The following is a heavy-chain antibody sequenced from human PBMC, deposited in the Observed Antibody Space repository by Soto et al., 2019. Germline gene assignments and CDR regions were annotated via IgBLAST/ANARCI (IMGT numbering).Heavy chain of an antibody. V-gene: IGHV3-7*01. D-gene: IGHD2-8*02. CDR2: INRDGSEK. Sequence: EVQLVESGGGLVQPGGSLRLSCAASAFTFSSYFMTWVRQAPGKGLEWVANINRDGSEKNYVDSLKGRFTISRDNAKNSLYLQMNSLRAEDTAVYYCARDGGVRRIDFWGQGTLVSVSS. CDR3: ARDGGVRRIDF. J-gene: IGHJ4*02. CDR1: AFTFSSYF.